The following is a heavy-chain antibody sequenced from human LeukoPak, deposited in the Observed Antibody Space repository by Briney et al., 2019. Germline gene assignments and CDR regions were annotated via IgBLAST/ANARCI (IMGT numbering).Heavy chain of an antibody. D-gene: IGHD4-17*01. V-gene: IGHV3-48*01. CDR1: GFILSSYS. CDR2: ISSSSSTI. CDR3: AKERDGDYVRYTHY. J-gene: IGHJ4*02. Sequence: PGGSLRLSCAASGFILSSYSMNWVRQAPGKGLEWISYISSSSSTIYYADSVKGRFTISRDNSKNTLYLQLSSLRADDTAVYHCAKERDGDYVRYTHYWGQGTLVTVSS.